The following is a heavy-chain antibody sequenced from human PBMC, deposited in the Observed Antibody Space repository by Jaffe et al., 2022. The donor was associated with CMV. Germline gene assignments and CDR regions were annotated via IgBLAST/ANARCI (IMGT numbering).Heavy chain of an antibody. V-gene: IGHV3-33*01. CDR2: IWYDGSNK. CDR1: GFTFSSYG. D-gene: IGHD2-2*01. Sequence: QVQLVESGGGVVQPGRSLRLSCAASGFTFSSYGMHWVRQAPGKGLEWVAVIWYDGSNKYYADSVKGRFTISRDNSKNTLYLQMNSLRAEDTAVYYCAREQGPHCSSTSCRDYYYYYGMDVWGQGTTVTVSS. J-gene: IGHJ6*02. CDR3: AREQGPHCSSTSCRDYYYYYGMDV.